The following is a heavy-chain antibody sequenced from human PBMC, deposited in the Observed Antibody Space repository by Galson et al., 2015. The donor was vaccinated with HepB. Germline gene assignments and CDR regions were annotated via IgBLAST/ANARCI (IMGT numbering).Heavy chain of an antibody. CDR2: IYPGDSDT. V-gene: IGHV5-51*01. Sequence: QSGAEVKKPGESLKISCKGSGYSFTSYWIGWVRQMPGKGLEWMGIIYPGDSDTRYSPSFQGQVTISADKSISTAYLQWSSLKASDTAMYYCARQSEYSSGWFNNFDYWDQGTLVTVSS. J-gene: IGHJ4*02. CDR1: GYSFTSYW. CDR3: ARQSEYSSGWFNNFDY. D-gene: IGHD6-19*01.